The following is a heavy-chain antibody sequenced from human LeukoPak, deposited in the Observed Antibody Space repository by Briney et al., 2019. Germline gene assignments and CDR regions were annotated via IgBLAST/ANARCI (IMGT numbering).Heavy chain of an antibody. J-gene: IGHJ6*03. CDR1: GYTFTSYG. CDR3: ARGPRGYSYGPAGYYMDV. V-gene: IGHV1-18*01. Sequence: ASVKVSCKASGYTFTSYGISWVRQAPGQGLEWMGWISAYNGNTNYAQKLQGRVTMTTDTSTSTACMELRSLRSDDTAVYYCARGPRGYSYGPAGYYMDVWGKGTTVAVSS. D-gene: IGHD5-18*01. CDR2: ISAYNGNT.